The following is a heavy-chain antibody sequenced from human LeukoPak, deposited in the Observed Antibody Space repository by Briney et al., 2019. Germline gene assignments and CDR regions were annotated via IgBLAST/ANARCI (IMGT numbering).Heavy chain of an antibody. CDR1: GGSIRTYY. D-gene: IGHD3-22*01. J-gene: IGHJ4*02. V-gene: IGHV4-59*08. CDR3: ARRGPRSSGYPHFDY. Sequence: KPSETLSLTCTVSGGSIRTYYWNWIRQPPGKGLEWIWNISNSGNSNNNPSLTSQVTGSVDTSKNQSSLKLTSVTAADTAVYYCARRGPRSSGYPHFDYWGQGELVTVSS. CDR2: ISNSGNS.